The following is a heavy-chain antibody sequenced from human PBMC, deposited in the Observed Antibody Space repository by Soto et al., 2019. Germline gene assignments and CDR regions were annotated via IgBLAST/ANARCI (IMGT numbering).Heavy chain of an antibody. J-gene: IGHJ6*02. D-gene: IGHD3-10*01. CDR1: GGTFSSYA. Sequence: QVQLVQSGAEVKKPGSSVKVSCKASGGTFSSYAISWVRQAPGQGLEWMGGIIPIFGTANYAQKFQGRVTITADESTNTAYMELSSLRSEDTAVYYCARDRRYGSGSYRHYGMDVWGQGTTVTVSS. V-gene: IGHV1-69*12. CDR2: IIPIFGTA. CDR3: ARDRRYGSGSYRHYGMDV.